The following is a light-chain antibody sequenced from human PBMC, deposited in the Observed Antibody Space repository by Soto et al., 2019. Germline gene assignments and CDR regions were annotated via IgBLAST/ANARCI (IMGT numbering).Light chain of an antibody. CDR1: SGDVDAFDY. CDR3: TSFTISSTQG. J-gene: IGLJ1*01. CDR2: EVS. Sequence: QSVLTQPASVSGSPGQSITISCTGTSGDVDAFDYVSWYQQHQGKAPKLMIFEVSDRPSGVSDRFYGSKSGSTASLTISGLQAEDEADYFCTSFTISSTQGFGTGTKVTVL. V-gene: IGLV2-14*01.